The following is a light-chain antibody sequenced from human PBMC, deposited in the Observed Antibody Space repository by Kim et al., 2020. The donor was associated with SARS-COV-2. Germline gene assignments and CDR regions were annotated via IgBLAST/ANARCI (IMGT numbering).Light chain of an antibody. CDR1: SLRSYY. CDR3: NSRDSSGIV. Sequence: VALGQTVRITCQGDSLRSYYASWYQQKPGQAPVLVIYGKNNRPSGIPDRFSGSSSGNTASLTITGAQAEDEADYYCNSRDSSGIVFGGGTQLTVL. J-gene: IGLJ2*01. CDR2: GKN. V-gene: IGLV3-19*01.